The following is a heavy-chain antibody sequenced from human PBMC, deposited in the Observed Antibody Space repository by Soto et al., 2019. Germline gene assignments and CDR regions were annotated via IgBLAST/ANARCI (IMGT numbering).Heavy chain of an antibody. J-gene: IGHJ4*02. CDR2: IYNGGST. CDR1: GASVTSRY. D-gene: IGHD6-19*01. V-gene: IGHV4-59*02. CDR3: AQTTGWPGFDF. Sequence: SETLSLTCTASGASVTSRYWSWIRQSPGKGLEWIGHIYNGGSTKYNPSLKSRVIISLDLSRNQVSLKLTSVTAADTAVYYCAQTTGWPGFDFWGPGALVTVSS.